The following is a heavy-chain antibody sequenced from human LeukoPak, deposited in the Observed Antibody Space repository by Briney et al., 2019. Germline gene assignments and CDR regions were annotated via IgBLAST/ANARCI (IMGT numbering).Heavy chain of an antibody. D-gene: IGHD3-3*01. Sequence: ASVKVSCKASGYTFTSYGISWVRQAPGQGLEWMGWISAYNGNTNYAQKLQCRVTMTTDTSTSTAYMELRSLRSDDTAVYYCARGARRITIFGVPIGDWFDPWGQGTLVTVSS. CDR3: ARGARRITIFGVPIGDWFDP. CDR2: ISAYNGNT. CDR1: GYTFTSYG. J-gene: IGHJ5*02. V-gene: IGHV1-18*01.